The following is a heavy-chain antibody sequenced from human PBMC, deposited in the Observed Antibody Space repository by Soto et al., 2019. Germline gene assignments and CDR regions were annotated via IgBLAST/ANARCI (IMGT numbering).Heavy chain of an antibody. J-gene: IGHJ4*02. CDR2: IYYTGSP. Sequence: XETRSLTCTVAGDSINNYYWSWIRQPPGKRLEWIGYIYYTGSPTYNPSLESRVTMSVDTSKNQFSLKLNSVNAADTAVYYCAKYRRTEAEGFTLDYWGRGPLVTVSS. V-gene: IGHV4-59*01. CDR1: GDSINNYY. D-gene: IGHD6-13*01. CDR3: AKYRRTEAEGFTLDY.